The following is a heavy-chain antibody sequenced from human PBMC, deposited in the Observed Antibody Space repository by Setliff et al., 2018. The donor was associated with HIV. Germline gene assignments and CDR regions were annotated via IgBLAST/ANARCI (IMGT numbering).Heavy chain of an antibody. D-gene: IGHD5-18*01. CDR3: ARDRYGFNPAPADF. Sequence: SVKVSCKASGGTFSNYGMSWVRQAPGQGLEWMGGIIPISGTANYAQKFQGRVTITTDESTSTAYMELSGLRSEDTAVYYCARDRYGFNPAPADFWGQGTLVTVSS. V-gene: IGHV1-69*05. CDR1: GGTFSNYG. J-gene: IGHJ4*02. CDR2: IIPISGTA.